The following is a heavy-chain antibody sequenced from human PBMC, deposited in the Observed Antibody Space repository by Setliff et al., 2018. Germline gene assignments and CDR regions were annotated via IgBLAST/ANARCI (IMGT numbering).Heavy chain of an antibody. J-gene: IGHJ5*02. CDR2: IIPIYGTA. D-gene: IGHD7-27*01. Sequence: SVKVSCKSSGGTFSTYPINWVRQAPGQGLVWMGGIIPIYGTANYAQKFQDRVTITADESTNTAYMELSSLRSDDSAMYYCARATGAPNWFDPWGQGTQVTVSS. CDR3: ARATGAPNWFDP. CDR1: GGTFSTYP. V-gene: IGHV1-69*13.